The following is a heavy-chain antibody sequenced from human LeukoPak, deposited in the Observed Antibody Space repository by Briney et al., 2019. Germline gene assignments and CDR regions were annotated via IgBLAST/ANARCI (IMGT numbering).Heavy chain of an antibody. CDR2: ISSSSSYI. CDR3: ARDRARDGYSEN. J-gene: IGHJ4*02. CDR1: GFTFSGYS. Sequence: GGSLRLSCAASGFTFSGYSMNWVRQAPGKGLEWVSSISSSSSYIYYADSVKGRFTISRDNAKNSLYLQMNSLRAEDTAVYYCARDRARDGYSENWGQGTLVTVSS. D-gene: IGHD5-24*01. V-gene: IGHV3-21*01.